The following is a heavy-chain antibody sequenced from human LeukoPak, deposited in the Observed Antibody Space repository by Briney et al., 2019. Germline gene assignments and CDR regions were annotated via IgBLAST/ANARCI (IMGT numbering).Heavy chain of an antibody. J-gene: IGHJ4*02. V-gene: IGHV3-48*01. Sequence: GGSLSLSCAASGFTFSSNSKNWGGQATGKGLEWISYISSSTSTIYYADSVKGRFTISRDNARNSLYLQMNSLRVEDTAVYYWARFGFSTFDYWGQGTLVTVSS. CDR3: ARFGFSTFDY. D-gene: IGHD3-10*01. CDR2: ISSSTSTI. CDR1: GFTFSSNS.